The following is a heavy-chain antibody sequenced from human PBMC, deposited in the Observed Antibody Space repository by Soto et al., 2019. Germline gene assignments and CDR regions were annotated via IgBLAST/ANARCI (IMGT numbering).Heavy chain of an antibody. J-gene: IGHJ4*02. Sequence: SETLSLTCTVSGGSVSSTSYYWTWIRQPPGKGLEWIGYIHYSGITNYNPSLQSRVTISVDTSKNHFALELTSVTAADTAVYYCAGAWEHLYFDYWGQGALVTVSS. V-gene: IGHV4-61*01. CDR1: GGSVSSTSYY. D-gene: IGHD1-26*01. CDR3: AGAWEHLYFDY. CDR2: IHYSGIT.